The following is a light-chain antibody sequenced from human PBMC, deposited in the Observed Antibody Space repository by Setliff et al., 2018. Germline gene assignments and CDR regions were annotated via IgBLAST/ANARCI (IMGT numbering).Light chain of an antibody. CDR2: DVT. Sequence: QSALTQPASVSGSPGQWITISCSGTSSDVGGYNYVSWYQQHPGKAPKLMIYDVTNRPSGISNRFSGSKPGNTASLTISGLQAEDDADYYCSSYTTSGTYVFGTGTKVTVL. V-gene: IGLV2-14*03. J-gene: IGLJ1*01. CDR3: SSYTTSGTYV. CDR1: SSDVGGYNY.